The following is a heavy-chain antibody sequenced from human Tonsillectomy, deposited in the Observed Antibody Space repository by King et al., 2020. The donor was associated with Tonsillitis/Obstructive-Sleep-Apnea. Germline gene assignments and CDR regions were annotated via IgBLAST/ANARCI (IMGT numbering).Heavy chain of an antibody. CDR3: AKGPFGYYDSSGYYPGGAFDI. Sequence: QLVQSGGGLVQPGGSLRLSCAASGFTFSSYAMSWVRQAPGKGLEWVSVISGSGGSTYYADSVKGRFTISRDNSKNTLYLQMNSLRAEDTAVYYCAKGPFGYYDSSGYYPGGAFDIWGQGTMVTVS. CDR1: GFTFSSYA. J-gene: IGHJ3*02. D-gene: IGHD3-22*01. V-gene: IGHV3-23*04. CDR2: ISGSGGST.